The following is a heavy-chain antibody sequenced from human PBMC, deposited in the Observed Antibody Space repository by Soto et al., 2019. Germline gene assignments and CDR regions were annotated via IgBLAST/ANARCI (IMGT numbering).Heavy chain of an antibody. CDR2: INHSGST. Sequence: SETLSLTCAVYGGSFSGYYWSWIRQPPGKGLEWIGEINHSGSTNYNPSLKSRVTISVDTSKNQFSLKLSSVTAADTAVYYCARALYDYVWGSYRRPLGCFDPWGQGTLVTVSS. CDR1: GGSFSGYY. V-gene: IGHV4-34*01. J-gene: IGHJ5*02. D-gene: IGHD3-16*02. CDR3: ARALYDYVWGSYRRPLGCFDP.